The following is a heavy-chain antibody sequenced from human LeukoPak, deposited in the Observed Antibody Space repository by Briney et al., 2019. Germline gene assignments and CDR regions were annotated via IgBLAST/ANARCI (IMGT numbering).Heavy chain of an antibody. Sequence: PSETLSLTCTVSGGSISSYYWSWIRQPPGKGLEWIGYIYYSGSTNYNPSLKSRVTIPVDTSKNQFSLKLSSVTAADTAVYYCARDTYSSSWYRDAFDIWGQGTMVTVSS. D-gene: IGHD6-13*01. V-gene: IGHV4-59*01. J-gene: IGHJ3*02. CDR3: ARDTYSSSWYRDAFDI. CDR2: IYYSGST. CDR1: GGSISSYY.